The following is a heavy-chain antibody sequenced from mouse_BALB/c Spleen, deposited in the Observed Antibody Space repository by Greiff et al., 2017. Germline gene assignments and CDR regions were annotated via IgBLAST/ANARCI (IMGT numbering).Heavy chain of an antibody. V-gene: IGHV3-6*02. CDR3: AREGGRLRRELDY. Sequence: EVQLQQSGPGLVKPSQSLSLTCSVTGYSITSGYYWNWIRQFPGNKLEWMGYISYDGSNNYNPSLKNRISITRDTSKNQFFLKLNSVTTEDTATYYCAREGGRLRRELDYWGQGTSVTVSS. CDR2: ISYDGSN. J-gene: IGHJ4*01. CDR1: GYSITSGYY. D-gene: IGHD2-2*01.